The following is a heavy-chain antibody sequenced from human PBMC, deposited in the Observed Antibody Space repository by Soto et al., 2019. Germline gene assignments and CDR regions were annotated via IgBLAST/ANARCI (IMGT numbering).Heavy chain of an antibody. CDR2: IYYSGET. D-gene: IGHD3-10*01. V-gene: IGHV4-59*01. CDR3: ARDQGGEFLKGSGMDV. CDR1: GDSISSYY. J-gene: IGHJ6*02. Sequence: QVQLQESGPGLVKPSETLSLTCTVSGDSISSYYWSWIRLSPGKGLEWIVYIYYSGETNYNPSVKSRVTISVDRTQNQFSLKLSSVTAADTAVYYCARDQGGEFLKGSGMDVWGQGTTVTVSS.